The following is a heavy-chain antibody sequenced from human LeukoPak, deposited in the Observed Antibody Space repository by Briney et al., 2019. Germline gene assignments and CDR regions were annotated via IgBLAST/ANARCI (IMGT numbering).Heavy chain of an antibody. CDR1: GASFSSYA. V-gene: IGHV1-69*06. CDR3: AKQGALKQDYYMDV. CDR2: IIPIFGTP. J-gene: IGHJ6*03. Sequence: SVKVSCKASGASFSSYAISWVRQPPGQGLEWMGRIIPIFGTPNYAQRFQGRVTITADIVSSTAYMEVNNLTSEDTAVYFCAKQGALKQDYYMDVWGNGTTVTVSS. D-gene: IGHD6-13*01.